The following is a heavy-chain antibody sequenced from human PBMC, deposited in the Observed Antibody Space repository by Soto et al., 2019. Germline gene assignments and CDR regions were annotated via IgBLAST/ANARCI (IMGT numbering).Heavy chain of an antibody. J-gene: IGHJ4*02. V-gene: IGHV3-33*01. CDR2: IWYDGSNK. CDR1: GFTFSSYG. Sequence: GGSLRLSCAASGFTFSSYGMHWVRQAPGKGLEWVAVIWYDGSNKYYADSVKGRFTISRDNSKNTLYLQMNSLRAEDTAVYYCAQIVAGTIGYFDYWGQGTLVTVSS. D-gene: IGHD6-19*01. CDR3: AQIVAGTIGYFDY.